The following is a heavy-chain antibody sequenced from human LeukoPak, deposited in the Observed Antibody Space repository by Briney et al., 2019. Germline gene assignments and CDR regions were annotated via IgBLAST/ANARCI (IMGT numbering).Heavy chain of an antibody. Sequence: GGSLRLSCAASGFTFSSYGMHWVRQAPGKGLEWVAVISYDGSNKYYADSVKGRFTISRDNSKNTLYLQMNSLRAEDTAVYYCARESCSSISCYLPYNWFDPWGQGTLVTFSS. CDR2: ISYDGSNK. V-gene: IGHV3-30*03. D-gene: IGHD2-2*01. CDR3: ARESCSSISCYLPYNWFDP. CDR1: GFTFSSYG. J-gene: IGHJ5*02.